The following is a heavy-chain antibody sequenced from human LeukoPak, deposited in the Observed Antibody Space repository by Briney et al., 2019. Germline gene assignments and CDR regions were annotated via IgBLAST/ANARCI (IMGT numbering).Heavy chain of an antibody. D-gene: IGHD6-19*01. Sequence: SETLSLTCAVYGGSFSGYYWSWIRQPPGKGLEWIGYIYYSGSTNYNPSLKGRVTISVDTSKNQFSLKVSSVTAADTAVYYCARSLGAVAGTGGYFQHWGQGTLVTVSS. CDR1: GGSFSGYY. CDR3: ARSLGAVAGTGGYFQH. V-gene: IGHV4-59*01. CDR2: IYYSGST. J-gene: IGHJ1*01.